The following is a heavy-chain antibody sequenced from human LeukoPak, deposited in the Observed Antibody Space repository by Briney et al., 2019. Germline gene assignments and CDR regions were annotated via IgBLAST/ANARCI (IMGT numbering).Heavy chain of an antibody. CDR3: VGIAAAGPAD. Sequence: GGSLRLSCAASGFTFSSYGMHWVRQAPGKGLEWVAVIWYDGSKKYYADSVKGRFTISRDNSKNTLYLQMNSLRAEDTAVYYCVGIAAAGPADWGQGTLVTVSS. V-gene: IGHV3-33*01. D-gene: IGHD6-13*01. CDR1: GFTFSSYG. CDR2: IWYDGSKK. J-gene: IGHJ4*02.